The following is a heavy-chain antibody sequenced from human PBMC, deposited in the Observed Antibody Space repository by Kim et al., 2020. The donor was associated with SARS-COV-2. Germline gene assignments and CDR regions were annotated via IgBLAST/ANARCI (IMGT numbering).Heavy chain of an antibody. CDR1: GGSISSSSYY. V-gene: IGHV4-39*07. D-gene: IGHD1-1*01. CDR3: ARDYNWNDERVGIDY. J-gene: IGHJ4*02. CDR2: IYYSGST. Sequence: SETLSLTFTVSGGSISSSSYYWGWIRQPPGKGLEWIGSIYYSGSTYYNPSLKSRVTISVDTSKNQFSLKLSSVTAADTAVYYCARDYNWNDERVGIDYWGQGTLVTVSS.